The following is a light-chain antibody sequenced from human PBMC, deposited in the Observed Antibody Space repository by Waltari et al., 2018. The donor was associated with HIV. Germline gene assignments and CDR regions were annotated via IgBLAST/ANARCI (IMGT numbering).Light chain of an antibody. CDR2: DTA. CDR3: QQYKEGPWT. Sequence: VMTQSPPTLSVSPGDRATLSCRASQTLPNTLAWYQQKPGQPPRLLIYDTAVRAAGVPARFSAGGSGTEFTLSISSLQSEDLALYFCQQYKEGPWTFGQGTRV. V-gene: IGKV3-15*01. J-gene: IGKJ1*01. CDR1: QTLPNT.